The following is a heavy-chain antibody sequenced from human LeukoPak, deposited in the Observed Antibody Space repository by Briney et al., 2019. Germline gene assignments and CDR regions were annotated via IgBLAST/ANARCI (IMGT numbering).Heavy chain of an antibody. Sequence: GGSLRLSCAASGITFSNAWMSWVRQAPGKGLEWVSSISSSSSYIYYADSVKGRFTISRDNAKNSLYLQMNSLRAEDTAVYYCAVEMATIIDYWGQGTLVTVSS. J-gene: IGHJ4*02. D-gene: IGHD5-24*01. CDR3: AVEMATIIDY. CDR1: GITFSNAW. CDR2: ISSSSSYI. V-gene: IGHV3-21*01.